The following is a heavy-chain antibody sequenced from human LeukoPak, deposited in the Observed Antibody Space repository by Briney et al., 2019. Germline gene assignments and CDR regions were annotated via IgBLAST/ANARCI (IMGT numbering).Heavy chain of an antibody. CDR1: GFSLSTSGMC. Sequence: SGPTLVNPTQTLTLTCTFSGFSLSTSGMCVSWIRQPPGKAVEWLALLDWGDDKYYSTSLKTRLTISKDTSKNQVALTMTNMDPVDTATYYCARTVIIPAAGLYYFDYWGQGTLVTVSS. J-gene: IGHJ4*02. D-gene: IGHD6-13*01. CDR2: LDWGDDK. CDR3: ARTVIIPAAGLYYFDY. V-gene: IGHV2-70*01.